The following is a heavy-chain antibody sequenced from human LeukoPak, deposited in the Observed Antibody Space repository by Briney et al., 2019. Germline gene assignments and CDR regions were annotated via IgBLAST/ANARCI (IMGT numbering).Heavy chain of an antibody. CDR2: ISGSGGST. D-gene: IGHD2-2*01. J-gene: IGHJ3*02. V-gene: IGHV3-23*01. Sequence: PGGSLRLSCVASGFIFSSYGMHWVRQAPGKGLEWVSAISGSGGSTYYADSVKGRFTISRDNSKNTLYLQMNSLRAEDTAVYYCAKDRQYQPGRDAFDIWGQGTMVTVSS. CDR1: GFIFSSYG. CDR3: AKDRQYQPGRDAFDI.